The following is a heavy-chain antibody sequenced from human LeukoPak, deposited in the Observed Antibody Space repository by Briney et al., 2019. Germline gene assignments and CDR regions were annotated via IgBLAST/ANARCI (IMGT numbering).Heavy chain of an antibody. CDR3: ARDGYSSSWFDY. Sequence: GGSLRLSCAASGFTFSSYSMNWVRQAPGKGLEWVSSISSSSSYIYHADSVKGRFTISRDNAKNSLYLQMNSLRAEDTAVYYCARDGYSSSWFDYWGQGTLVTVSS. CDR1: GFTFSSYS. D-gene: IGHD6-13*01. CDR2: ISSSSSYI. V-gene: IGHV3-21*01. J-gene: IGHJ4*02.